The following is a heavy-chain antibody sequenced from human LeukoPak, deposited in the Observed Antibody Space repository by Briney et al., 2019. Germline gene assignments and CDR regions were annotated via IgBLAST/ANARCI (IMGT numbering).Heavy chain of an antibody. V-gene: IGHV1-69*06. Sequence: GASVKVSCKASGGTFSSYTISWVRQAPGQGLEWMGGIIPIFDTAIYAQKFQGTVTITADKSTSTAYMELSSLRSEDTAVYYCARDSAEQLADGFDIWVRGTMVTVSS. CDR1: GGTFSSYT. CDR3: ARDSAEQLADGFDI. CDR2: IIPIFDTA. D-gene: IGHD6-13*01. J-gene: IGHJ3*02.